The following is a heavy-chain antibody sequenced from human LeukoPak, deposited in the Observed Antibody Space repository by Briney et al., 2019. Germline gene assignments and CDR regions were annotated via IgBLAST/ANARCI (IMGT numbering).Heavy chain of an antibody. D-gene: IGHD6-13*01. CDR1: GDSVSSNSAA. J-gene: IGHJ4*02. V-gene: IGHV6-1*01. CDR3: ARSIAGAAAGTNKYYFDY. CDR2: AYGRSKWYN. Sequence: QTLSLTCAISGDSVSSNSAAWDWIGQSPSRGLEWLGRAYGRSKWYNDSAVSVKSRITINPDTSKNQFSLQLNSVTPDDTAVYYCARSIAGAAAGTNKYYFDYWGQGTLVTVSS.